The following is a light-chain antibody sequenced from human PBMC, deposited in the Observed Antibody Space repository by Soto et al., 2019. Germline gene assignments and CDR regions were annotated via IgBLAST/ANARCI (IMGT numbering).Light chain of an antibody. V-gene: IGLV2-14*01. CDR3: SSYTSSSILYV. Sequence: QSVLTQPASVSGSPGQSITISCTGTSSDVGGYNYVSWYQRHPGKAPKLMIYDVSNRPSGVSNRFSGSKSGNTASLTISGPQAEDEADYYCSSYTSSSILYVFGTGTKVTVL. J-gene: IGLJ1*01. CDR2: DVS. CDR1: SSDVGGYNY.